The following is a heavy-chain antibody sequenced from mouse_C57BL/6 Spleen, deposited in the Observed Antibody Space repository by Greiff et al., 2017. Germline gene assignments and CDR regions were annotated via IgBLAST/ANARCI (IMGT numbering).Heavy chain of an antibody. V-gene: IGHV1-26*01. CDR2: INPNNGGT. Sequence: EVQLQQSGPELVKPGASVKISCKASGYTFTDYYMNWVKQSHGKSLEWIGDINPNNGGTSYNQKFKGKATLTVDKSSSTAYMELRSLTSEDSAVYYCAREEATVVATYDYWGQGTTLTVSS. CDR1: GYTFTDYY. J-gene: IGHJ2*01. D-gene: IGHD1-1*01. CDR3: AREEATVVATYDY.